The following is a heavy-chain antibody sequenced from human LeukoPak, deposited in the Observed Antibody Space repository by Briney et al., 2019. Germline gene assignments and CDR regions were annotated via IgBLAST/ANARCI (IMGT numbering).Heavy chain of an antibody. CDR2: INQDGSKK. CDR3: AKWGPYCVGDYCPALDS. D-gene: IGHD2-21*02. J-gene: IGHJ4*02. CDR1: GFTFSNYG. Sequence: GGSLRLSCAASGFTFSNYGMHWVRQAPGKGLEWVANINQDGSKKRYADSMKGRFTISRDNAKESLYLQLNSLRAEDTAVYYCAKWGPYCVGDYCPALDSWGPGTLVTVSS. V-gene: IGHV3-7*01.